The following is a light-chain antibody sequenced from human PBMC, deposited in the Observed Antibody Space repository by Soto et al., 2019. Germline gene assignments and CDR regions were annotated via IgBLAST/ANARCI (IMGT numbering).Light chain of an antibody. V-gene: IGLV1-51*01. CDR1: GSNIGNNY. J-gene: IGLJ1*01. CDR3: GTWDSGLSSGQSV. Sequence: QSVLTQPPSVSAAPGQRVTISCSGSGSNIGNNYVYWYQQLPGTAPKLLIYDNSKRLSGIPDRFSGSKSGTSATLAITGLQTGDEADYYCGTWDSGLSSGQSVFGSGTKLTV. CDR2: DNS.